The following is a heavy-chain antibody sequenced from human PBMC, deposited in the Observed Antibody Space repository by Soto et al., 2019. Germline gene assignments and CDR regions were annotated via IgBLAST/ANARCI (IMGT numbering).Heavy chain of an antibody. D-gene: IGHD3-3*01. CDR3: ARDQSITIFGVVIKTPVYYYGMDV. J-gene: IGHJ6*02. CDR1: GDSVSSNSAA. V-gene: IGHV6-1*01. Sequence: PSQTLSLTCAISGDSVSSNSAAWNWIRQSPSRGLEWLGRTYYRSKWYNDYAVSVKSRITINPDTSKNQFSLQLNSVTPEDTAVYYCARDQSITIFGVVIKTPVYYYGMDVWGQGTTVTVSS. CDR2: TYYRSKWYN.